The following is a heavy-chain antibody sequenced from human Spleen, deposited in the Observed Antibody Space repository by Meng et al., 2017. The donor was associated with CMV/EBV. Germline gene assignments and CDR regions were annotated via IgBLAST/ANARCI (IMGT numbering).Heavy chain of an antibody. CDR3: ARGPKGIAAV. V-gene: IGHV4-34*01. Sequence: QVELPQWGAGLLKPSETLSLTCAVYGGSFRGYYWSWIRQPPGKGLEWIGEINHSGSTNYNPSLKSRVTISVDTSKNQFSLKLSSVTAADTAVYYCARGPKGIAAVWGQGTLVTVSS. J-gene: IGHJ4*02. CDR2: INHSGST. CDR1: GGSFRGYY. D-gene: IGHD6-13*01.